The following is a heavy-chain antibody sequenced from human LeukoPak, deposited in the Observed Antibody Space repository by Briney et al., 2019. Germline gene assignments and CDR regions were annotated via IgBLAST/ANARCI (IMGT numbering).Heavy chain of an antibody. CDR1: GGTFSSYA. D-gene: IGHD6-13*01. J-gene: IGHJ6*02. Sequence: GSSVKVSCKASGGTFSSYAISWVRQAPGQGLEWMGRIIPILGIANYAQKFQGRVTMTRNTSISTAYMELSSLRSEDTAVYYCARDYSSSWYYYYYGMDVWGQGTTVTVSS. CDR3: ARDYSSSWYYYYYGMDV. CDR2: IIPILGIA. V-gene: IGHV1-69*04.